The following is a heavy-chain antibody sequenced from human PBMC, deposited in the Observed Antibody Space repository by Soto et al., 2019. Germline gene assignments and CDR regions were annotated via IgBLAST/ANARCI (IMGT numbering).Heavy chain of an antibody. CDR1: GFTFSSYG. Sequence: PGGSLRLSCAASGFTFSSYGMHWVRQAPGKGLEWVAVISYDGSNKYYADSVKGRFTISRDNSKNTLYLQMNSLRAEDTAVYYCAKALSSWWYDVFDIWGQGTMVTVSS. V-gene: IGHV3-30*18. CDR3: AKALSSWWYDVFDI. D-gene: IGHD6-13*01. CDR2: ISYDGSNK. J-gene: IGHJ3*02.